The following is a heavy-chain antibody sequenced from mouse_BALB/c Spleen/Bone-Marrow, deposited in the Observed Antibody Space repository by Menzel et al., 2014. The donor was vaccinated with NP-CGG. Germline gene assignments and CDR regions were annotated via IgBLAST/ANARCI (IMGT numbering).Heavy chain of an antibody. CDR2: IYPGNSDT. D-gene: IGHD1-1*01. V-gene: IGHV1-5*01. Sequence: EVKLVESGTVLARPGASVKMSCKASGYSFTIYWMHWVKQRPGQGLEWIGAIYPGNSDTSYNQKFKGKAKLTAVTSASTAYMELSSLTNEDSAVYYCIRFGSTYDWYFDVWGAGTTVTVSS. CDR3: IRFGSTYDWYFDV. J-gene: IGHJ1*01. CDR1: GYSFTIYW.